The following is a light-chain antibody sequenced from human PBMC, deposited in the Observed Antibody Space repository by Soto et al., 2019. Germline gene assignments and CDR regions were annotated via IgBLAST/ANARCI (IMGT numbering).Light chain of an antibody. V-gene: IGLV2-8*01. CDR3: SAYARSNIL. CDR1: SSDVGGYNY. J-gene: IGLJ2*01. Sequence: QSVLTRAPSASGSPGQSVTISCTGTSSDVGGYNYVSWYQQHPGKAPKLMIYEVSKRPSGVPDRFSGSKSGNTASLTVSGFQTEDEADYYCSAYARSNILFGGGTKLTVL. CDR2: EVS.